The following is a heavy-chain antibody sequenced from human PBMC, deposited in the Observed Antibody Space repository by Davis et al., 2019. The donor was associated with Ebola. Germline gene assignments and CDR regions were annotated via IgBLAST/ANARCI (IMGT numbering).Heavy chain of an antibody. D-gene: IGHD6-6*01. J-gene: IGHJ3*02. V-gene: IGHV3-48*02. Sequence: GESLKISCAASAFSFSSYSMNWVRQAPGKGLEWVSDISTSSSPIYYADSVKGRFTISRDNAKNSLYLQMNSLRDEDTAVYYCARDQGAIAARPSAFDMWGQGTMVTVSS. CDR2: ISTSSSPI. CDR3: ARDQGAIAARPSAFDM. CDR1: AFSFSSYS.